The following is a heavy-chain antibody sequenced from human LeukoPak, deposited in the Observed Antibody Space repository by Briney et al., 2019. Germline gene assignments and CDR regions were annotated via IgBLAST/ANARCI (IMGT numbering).Heavy chain of an antibody. D-gene: IGHD5-18*01. V-gene: IGHV1-18*01. CDR1: GYTFTSYA. CDR3: ARKPTAHAFDI. CDR2: ISANTGNT. J-gene: IGHJ3*02. Sequence: ASVTVSCTPSGYTFTSYAISWGRQAPGQGLEWLGWISANTGNTDYAQKLQGRVTMTTDTSTTTAYMELRSLRSDDTAVYYCARKPTAHAFDIWGQGTMVTVSS.